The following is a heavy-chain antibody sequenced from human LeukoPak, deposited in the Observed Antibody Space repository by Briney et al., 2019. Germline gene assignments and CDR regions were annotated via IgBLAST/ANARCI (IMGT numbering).Heavy chain of an antibody. CDR2: VHPSDSDT. CDR1: GNSFSRNW. V-gene: IGHV5-51*01. Sequence: GESLKISCQGSGNSFSRNWIGWVRQVPGKGLELMGIVHPSDSDTEYSPSFEGQVNISVDKSTRTAYLQWHSLKASDTAMYYCAREGGKDYSDYWGQGTLVTVSS. J-gene: IGHJ4*02. D-gene: IGHD3-16*01. CDR3: AREGGKDYSDY.